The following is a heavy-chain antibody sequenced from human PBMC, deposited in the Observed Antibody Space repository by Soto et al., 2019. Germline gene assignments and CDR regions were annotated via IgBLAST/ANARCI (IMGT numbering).Heavy chain of an antibody. CDR3: AHPRGYGVFDAYDI. V-gene: IGHV3-23*01. CDR1: GFTFSTYA. CDR2: LTPSGGET. Sequence: LRLSCVASGFTFSTYAMSWVRQAPGKGLEWVSALTPSGGETYYADSVKGRFTISRDNSMNALYLQMNSLRIEDTAVYYCAHPRGYGVFDAYDIWGQGTMVTVSS. J-gene: IGHJ3*02. D-gene: IGHD4-17*01.